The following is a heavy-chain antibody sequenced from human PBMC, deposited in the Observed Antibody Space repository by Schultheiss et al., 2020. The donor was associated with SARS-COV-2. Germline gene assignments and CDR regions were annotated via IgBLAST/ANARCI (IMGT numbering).Heavy chain of an antibody. Sequence: GESLKISCAASGFTFSSYGMHWVRQAPGKGLEWVAVISYDGSNKNYADSVKGRFTISRDNSKNTLSLQMNSLRAEDTAVYYCARPDSRYFDLWGRGTLVTVSS. V-gene: IGHV3-30*03. J-gene: IGHJ2*01. CDR2: ISYDGSNK. D-gene: IGHD1-14*01. CDR1: GFTFSSYG. CDR3: ARPDSRYFDL.